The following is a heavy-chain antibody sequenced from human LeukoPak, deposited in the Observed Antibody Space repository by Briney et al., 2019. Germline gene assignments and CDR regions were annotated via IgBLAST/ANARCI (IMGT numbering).Heavy chain of an antibody. D-gene: IGHD6-19*01. CDR3: ARTQWLDAFDI. CDR1: GFTFSSYG. J-gene: IGHJ3*02. CDR2: IYSGGST. V-gene: IGHV3-53*01. Sequence: GGSLRLSCAASGFTFSSYGMHWVRQAPGKGLEWVSVIYSGGSTYYADSVKGRFTISRDNSKNTLYLQMNSLRAEDTAVYYCARTQWLDAFDIWGQGTMVTVSS.